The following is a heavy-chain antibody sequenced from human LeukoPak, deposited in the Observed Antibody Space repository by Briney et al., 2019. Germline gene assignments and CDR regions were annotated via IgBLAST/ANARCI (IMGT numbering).Heavy chain of an antibody. J-gene: IGHJ6*03. D-gene: IGHD6-13*01. CDR2: INHSGST. CDR1: GVSFSGYY. CDR3: ARSQAGIGYYYYMDV. Sequence: SETLSLTCAVYGVSFSGYYWSWLRQPPGKGLEWIGEINHSGSTNYNPSLKSRVTISVDKSKNQFSLKLSSVTAADTAVYYCARSQAGIGYYYYMDVWGKGTTVTISS. V-gene: IGHV4-34*01.